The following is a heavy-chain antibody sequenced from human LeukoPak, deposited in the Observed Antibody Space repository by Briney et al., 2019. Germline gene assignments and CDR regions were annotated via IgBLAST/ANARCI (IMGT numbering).Heavy chain of an antibody. CDR1: GFTFSSYA. CDR3: AKLKRDYYYMDV. V-gene: IGHV3-23*01. Sequence: PGGSLRLSCAASGFTFSSYAMSWVRQAPGKGLEWVSAISGSGGSTYYADSVKGRFTISRDNSKNTLYLQVNSLRAEDTAVYYCAKLKRDYYYMDVWGKGTTVTVSS. J-gene: IGHJ6*03. CDR2: ISGSGGST.